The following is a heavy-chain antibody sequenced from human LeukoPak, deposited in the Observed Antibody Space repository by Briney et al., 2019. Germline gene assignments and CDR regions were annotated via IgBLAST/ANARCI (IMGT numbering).Heavy chain of an antibody. D-gene: IGHD3-16*01. CDR1: GGSISSGGYS. J-gene: IGHJ4*02. V-gene: IGHV4-30-2*01. CDR2: IYHSGST. CDR3: ARGMVRGIDY. Sequence: PSQTLSLTCAVSGGSISSGGYSWSWIRQPPGKSLEWIGYIYHSGSTYYNPSLKSRVTISVDRSKNQFSLKLSSVTAADTAVYYCARGMVRGIDYWGQGTLVTVSS.